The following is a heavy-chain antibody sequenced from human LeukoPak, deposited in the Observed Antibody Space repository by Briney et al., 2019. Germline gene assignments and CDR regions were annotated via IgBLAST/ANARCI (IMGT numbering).Heavy chain of an antibody. Sequence: PGGSLRLSCAASGFTFSSYAMSWVRQAPGKGLEWVSAISGSGDTTYYADSVKGRFTISRDNSKNTLYLQMNSLRAEDTAIYYCAKDGYTYGRTLGDYYYYYYMDVWGKGTTVTVSS. CDR1: GFTFSSYA. D-gene: IGHD5-18*01. J-gene: IGHJ6*03. V-gene: IGHV3-23*01. CDR2: ISGSGDTT. CDR3: AKDGYTYGRTLGDYYYYYYMDV.